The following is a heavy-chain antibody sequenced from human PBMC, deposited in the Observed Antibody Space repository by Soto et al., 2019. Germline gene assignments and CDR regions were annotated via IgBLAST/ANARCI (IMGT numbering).Heavy chain of an antibody. J-gene: IGHJ4*02. CDR1: GGSISSGGYY. V-gene: IGHV4-31*03. Sequence: QVQLQESGPGLVKPSQTLSLTCTVFGGSISSGGYYWSWVRQHPGKGLEWIGYIYYTGSTYYNPSLKSRVSISVDTSKNQFSLELSSVTAADTAVYYCARDGGYCISGNCHEYFDYWGQGHLVTVSS. D-gene: IGHD2-15*01. CDR3: ARDGGYCISGNCHEYFDY. CDR2: IYYTGST.